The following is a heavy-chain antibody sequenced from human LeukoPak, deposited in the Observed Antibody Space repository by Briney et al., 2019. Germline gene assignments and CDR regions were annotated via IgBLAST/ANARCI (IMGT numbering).Heavy chain of an antibody. J-gene: IGHJ3*02. CDR3: ARKYIRDFWSGYSADAFDI. Sequence: AGGSLRLSCAASGFTFSSYWMHWVRQAPGKGLEWVANIKQDGSEKYYVDSVKGRFTISRDNAKKSLYLQMNSLRAEDTAVYYCARKYIRDFWSGYSADAFDIWGQGTMVTVSS. D-gene: IGHD3-3*01. CDR1: GFTFSSYW. V-gene: IGHV3-7*01. CDR2: IKQDGSEK.